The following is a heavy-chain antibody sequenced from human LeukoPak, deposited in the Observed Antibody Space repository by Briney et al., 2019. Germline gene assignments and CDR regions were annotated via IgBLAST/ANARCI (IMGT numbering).Heavy chain of an antibody. Sequence: PSETLSLTCTVSGGSISSYYWSWIRQPPGKGLEWIGYIYYSGSTNYNPSLKSRVTISVDTSKNRFSLKLSSVTAADTAVYYCARGLIMAVAGRGEFHYWGQGTLVTVSS. D-gene: IGHD6-13*01. CDR2: IYYSGST. CDR3: ARGLIMAVAGRGEFHY. V-gene: IGHV4-59*01. CDR1: GGSISSYY. J-gene: IGHJ4*02.